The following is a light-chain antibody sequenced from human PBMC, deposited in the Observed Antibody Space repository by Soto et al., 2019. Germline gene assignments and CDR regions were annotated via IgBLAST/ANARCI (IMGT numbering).Light chain of an antibody. J-gene: IGKJ1*01. Sequence: EIVLTQSPGTLSISPCEIATLSCRASQSVSSNLAWYQQKPGQAPRLLIYGASSRATGIPDRFSGSGSGTDFTLTISRLEPEDFAVYYCQQYAETFGQGTKVDIK. CDR2: GAS. CDR3: QQYAET. CDR1: QSVSSN. V-gene: IGKV3-20*01.